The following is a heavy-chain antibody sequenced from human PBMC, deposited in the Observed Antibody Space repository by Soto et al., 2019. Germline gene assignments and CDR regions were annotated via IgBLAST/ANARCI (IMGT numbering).Heavy chain of an antibody. CDR2: INAGNGNT. J-gene: IGHJ6*03. D-gene: IGHD2-2*01. V-gene: IGHV1-3*01. Sequence: ASVKVSCKASGYTFTSYAMHWVRQAPGQRLEWMGWINAGNGNTKYSQKFQGRVTITRDTSASTAYMELSSLRSEDTAVYYCARDGWGYCSSTSCYFGLNYYYYYMDVWGKGTTVTVSS. CDR1: GYTFTSYA. CDR3: ARDGWGYCSSTSCYFGLNYYYYYMDV.